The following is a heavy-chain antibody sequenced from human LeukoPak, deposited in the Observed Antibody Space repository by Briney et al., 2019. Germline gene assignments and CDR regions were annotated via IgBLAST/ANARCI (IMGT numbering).Heavy chain of an antibody. CDR2: IYYSGSS. CDR1: GGSISSGGYY. V-gene: IGHV4-31*03. J-gene: IGHJ3*02. Sequence: KPSGTLSLTCTVSGGSISSGGYYWSWIRQHPGKGLEWIGYIYYSGSSNYNPSLKSRVTISVDSSKNQFSLRLSSVTAADTAVYYCARDRSGLDAFDIWGQGTMVTVSS. D-gene: IGHD2-15*01. CDR3: ARDRSGLDAFDI.